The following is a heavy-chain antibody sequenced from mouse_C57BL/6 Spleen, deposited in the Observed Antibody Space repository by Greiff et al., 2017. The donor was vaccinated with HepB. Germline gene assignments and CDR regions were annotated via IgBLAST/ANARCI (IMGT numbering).Heavy chain of an antibody. J-gene: IGHJ4*01. D-gene: IGHD2-5*01. CDR2: IDPSDSYT. V-gene: IGHV1-69*01. CDR3: ARKGYSNYLYAMDY. Sequence: QVQLQQPGAELVMPGASVKLSCKASGYTFTSYWMHWVKQRPGQGLEWIGEIDPSDSYTNYNQKFKGKSTLTVDKSSSTAYMQLSSLTSEDSAVYYCARKGYSNYLYAMDYWGQGTSVTVSS. CDR1: GYTFTSYW.